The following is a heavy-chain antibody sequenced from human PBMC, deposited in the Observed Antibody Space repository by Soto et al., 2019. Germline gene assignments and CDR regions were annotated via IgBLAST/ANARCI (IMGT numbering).Heavy chain of an antibody. CDR1: GYTFTSYG. CDR3: ARALGDVDIVATTYYMDV. J-gene: IGHJ6*03. D-gene: IGHD5-12*01. CDR2: ISPYNGNT. Sequence: GASVKVSCKASGYTFTSYGITWVRQAPGQGLEWMGWISPYNGNTNYPQKLQGRVTMTTDTSTSTAYMELRSLRSDDTAVYYCARALGDVDIVATTYYMDVWGKGTTVTVSS. V-gene: IGHV1-18*01.